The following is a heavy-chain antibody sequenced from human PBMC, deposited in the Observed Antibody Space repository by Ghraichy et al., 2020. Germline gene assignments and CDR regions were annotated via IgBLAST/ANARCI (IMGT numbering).Heavy chain of an antibody. CDR1: GFDFNIYP. Sequence: GGSLRLSCGASGFDFNIYPIHWVRQAPGRGLEWVAGISDDGSNKYFEDSVKGRFTVSRDNSKNTEYLQMNSLRVEDTAMYFCARVWDTRKFDYAGQGTLVTVSS. CDR3: ARVWDTRKFDY. CDR2: ISDDGSNK. J-gene: IGHJ4*02. D-gene: IGHD1-26*01. V-gene: IGHV3-30-3*02.